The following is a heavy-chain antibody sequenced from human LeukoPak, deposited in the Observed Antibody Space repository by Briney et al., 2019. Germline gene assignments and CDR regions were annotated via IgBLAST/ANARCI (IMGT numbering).Heavy chain of an antibody. CDR3: ARHSEYSSSSGEY. J-gene: IGHJ4*02. V-gene: IGHV1-69*04. CDR2: IIPTLGIA. Sequence: SVKVSCKASGGTFSSYAISWVRQAPGQGLEWMGRIIPTLGIANYAQKFQGRVTITADKSTSTAYMELSSLRSEDTAVYYCARHSEYSSSSGEYWGQGTLVTVSS. CDR1: GGTFSSYA. D-gene: IGHD6-6*01.